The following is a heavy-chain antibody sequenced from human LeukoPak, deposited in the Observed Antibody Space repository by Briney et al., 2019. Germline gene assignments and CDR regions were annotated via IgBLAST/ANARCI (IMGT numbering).Heavy chain of an antibody. D-gene: IGHD2-8*01. J-gene: IGHJ4*02. V-gene: IGHV4-4*07. Sequence: PSETLSLTCTVSGGSISSYYWSWIRQPPGKGLEWLGRLCTDGNANYNPSLQSRVSISIDSSKNQFSLLVTSVTAADTATYHCAREGSVNGYAPRLDYWGQGTLVTVSS. CDR2: LCTDGNA. CDR1: GGSISSYY. CDR3: AREGSVNGYAPRLDY.